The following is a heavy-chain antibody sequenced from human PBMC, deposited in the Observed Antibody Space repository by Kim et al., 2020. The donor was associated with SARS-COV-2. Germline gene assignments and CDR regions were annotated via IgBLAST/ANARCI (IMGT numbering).Heavy chain of an antibody. J-gene: IGHJ4*02. CDR3: ARDRKYSLDY. V-gene: IGHV3-7*01. D-gene: IGHD2-15*01. CDR2: IKEDGTER. Sequence: GGSLRLSCAASGFSFPSNWMSWVRQAPGKGLEWVAKIKEDGTERYYVSSVAGRFIISRDNAKNSLYLQMNSLRAEDTGVYYCARDRKYSLDYWGQGTLVTVSS. CDR1: GFSFPSNW.